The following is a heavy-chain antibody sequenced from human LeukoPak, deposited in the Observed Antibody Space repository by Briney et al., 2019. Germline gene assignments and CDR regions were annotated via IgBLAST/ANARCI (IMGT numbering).Heavy chain of an antibody. Sequence: GGSLRFSCAASGFTFSSYAMHGVRQAPGKGLEWVAVISYDGSNKYYADSVKGRFTISRDNSKNTLYLQMNSLRAEDTAVYYCARDAQGGGSYYFDYWGQGTLVTVSS. J-gene: IGHJ4*02. D-gene: IGHD1-26*01. CDR3: ARDAQGGGSYYFDY. V-gene: IGHV3-30-3*01. CDR2: ISYDGSNK. CDR1: GFTFSSYA.